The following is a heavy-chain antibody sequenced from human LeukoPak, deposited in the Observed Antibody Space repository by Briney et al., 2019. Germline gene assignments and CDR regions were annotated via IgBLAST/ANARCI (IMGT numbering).Heavy chain of an antibody. CDR1: GGSFSGYY. J-gene: IGHJ4*02. D-gene: IGHD6-13*01. V-gene: IGHV4-34*01. Sequence: SETLSLTCAVYGGSFSGYYWSWIRQPPGKGLEWIGEINHSGSTNYNPSLKSRVTVSVDTSKNQFSLKLSSQTAADTAVYYCAREVGAAAGTIDYWGQGTRVTVSS. CDR3: AREVGAAAGTIDY. CDR2: INHSGST.